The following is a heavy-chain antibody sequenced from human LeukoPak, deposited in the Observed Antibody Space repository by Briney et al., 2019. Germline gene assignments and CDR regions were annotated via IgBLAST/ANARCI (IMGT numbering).Heavy chain of an antibody. CDR3: ARDRGYDSSGYYGY. V-gene: IGHV3-21*01. CDR2: ISSSSSYI. J-gene: IGHJ4*02. CDR1: GFTFSSYS. Sequence: GGSLRLSCAASGFTFSSYSMNWVRQAPGTGLEWVSSISSSSSYIYYADSVKGRFTISRDNAKNSLYLQMNSLRAEDTAVYYCARDRGYDSSGYYGYWGQGTLVTVSS. D-gene: IGHD3-22*01.